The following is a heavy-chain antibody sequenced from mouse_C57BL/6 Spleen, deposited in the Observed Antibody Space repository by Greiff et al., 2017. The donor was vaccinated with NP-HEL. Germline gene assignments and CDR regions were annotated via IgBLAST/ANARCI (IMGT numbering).Heavy chain of an antibody. Sequence: VQLQQSGAELVMPGASVKLSCKASGYTFTSYWMHWVKQRPGQGLEWIGEIDPSDSYTNYNQKFNGKSTLTVDKSSSTAYMQLSSLTSEDTSVYYCARHDYASYFDYWGQGTTLTVSS. J-gene: IGHJ2*01. V-gene: IGHV1-69*01. CDR3: ARHDYASYFDY. CDR1: GYTFTSYW. D-gene: IGHD2-4*01. CDR2: IDPSDSYT.